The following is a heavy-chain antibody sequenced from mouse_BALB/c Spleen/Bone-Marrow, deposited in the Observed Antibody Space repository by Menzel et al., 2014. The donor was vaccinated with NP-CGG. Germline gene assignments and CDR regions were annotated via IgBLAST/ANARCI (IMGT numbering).Heavy chain of an antibody. CDR3: EKEVDIYY. CDR2: INPGDGDT. D-gene: IGHD2-1*01. V-gene: IGHV1-87*01. J-gene: IGHJ3*01. CDR1: GYTFTSYW. Sequence: VQLVESGAELARPGASVKLSCKASGYTFTSYWTQWVKQRPGQGLEWIGAINPGDGDTRYTQKFKGKATLTADKSSSTAYIQLSMLSYEDSAVYYCEKEVDIYYWGQGTLVTVSS.